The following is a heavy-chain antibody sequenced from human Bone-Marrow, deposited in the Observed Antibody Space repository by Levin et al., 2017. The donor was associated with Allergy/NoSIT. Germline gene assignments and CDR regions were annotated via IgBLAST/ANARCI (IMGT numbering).Heavy chain of an antibody. Sequence: GESLKISCDVSGFSFNAYGMHWVRQAPGKGLEWLAGISYHGRDEYYAESVKGRFTISRDNSKNTLYLQMNSLRAEDTAVYYCAKDAENTMIVVVVPPGDWGQGTLVTVSS. CDR1: GFSFNAYG. D-gene: IGHD3-22*01. CDR3: AKDAENTMIVVVVPPGD. V-gene: IGHV3-30*18. CDR2: ISYHGRDE. J-gene: IGHJ4*02.